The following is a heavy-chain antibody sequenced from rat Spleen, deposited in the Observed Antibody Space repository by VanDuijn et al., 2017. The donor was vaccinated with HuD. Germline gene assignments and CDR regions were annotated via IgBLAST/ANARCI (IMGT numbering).Heavy chain of an antibody. CDR2: MWSGGTT. D-gene: IGHD1-11*01. CDR3: TRAWGGYSRDYFDY. J-gene: IGHJ2*01. CDR1: GFSLTDYR. Sequence: EVQLKESGPGLVQPSQTLSLTCTVSGFSLTDYRVHWVRLPPGKGLEWVGLMWSGGTTAYKSALKSRLSISRDTSKSQVFLKMNSLQTEDTAIYYCTRAWGGYSRDYFDYWGQGVMVTVSS. V-gene: IGHV2S63*01.